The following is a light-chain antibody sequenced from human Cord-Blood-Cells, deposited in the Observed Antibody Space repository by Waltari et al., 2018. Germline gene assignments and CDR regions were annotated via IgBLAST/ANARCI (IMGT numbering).Light chain of an antibody. Sequence: QSVLTQPPSASGTPGQRVTISCSGSSSNIGSNYVYWYQQLPGTAPKLLLHRDNRRPSGVPDRFSGSKSGTSASLAIGGLRSEDEADYYCAAWDDSLSGWVFGGGTKLTVL. J-gene: IGLJ3*02. CDR1: SSNIGSNY. V-gene: IGLV1-47*01. CDR3: AAWDDSLSGWV. CDR2: RDN.